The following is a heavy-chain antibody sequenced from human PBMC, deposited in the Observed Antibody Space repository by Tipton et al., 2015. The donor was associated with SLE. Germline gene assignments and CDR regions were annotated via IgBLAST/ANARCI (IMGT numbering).Heavy chain of an antibody. CDR1: GGSFSGYY. Sequence: TLSLTCAVYGGSFSGYYWSWIRQPPGKGLEWIGEINHSGSTNYNPSLKSRVTISVDTSKNQFSLKLSSVTAADTAVYYCARSPYCSSTSCYTADDWGQGTLVTVSS. D-gene: IGHD2-2*02. CDR2: INHSGST. V-gene: IGHV4-34*01. CDR3: ARSPYCSSTSCYTADD. J-gene: IGHJ4*02.